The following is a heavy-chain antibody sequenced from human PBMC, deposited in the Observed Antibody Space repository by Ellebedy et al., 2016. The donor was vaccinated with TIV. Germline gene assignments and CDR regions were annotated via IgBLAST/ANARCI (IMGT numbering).Heavy chain of an antibody. CDR1: GYTFTSYD. Sequence: ASVQVSCXASGYTFTSYDINWVRQATGQGLEWMGWMNPNSGNTGFARKFQGRVIMTRDASISTAYMELTSLTSDDTAVYYCARGERYCSDASCYNYWGQGTLVTVSS. D-gene: IGHD2-2*02. CDR2: MNPNSGNT. J-gene: IGHJ4*02. CDR3: ARGERYCSDASCYNY. V-gene: IGHV1-8*01.